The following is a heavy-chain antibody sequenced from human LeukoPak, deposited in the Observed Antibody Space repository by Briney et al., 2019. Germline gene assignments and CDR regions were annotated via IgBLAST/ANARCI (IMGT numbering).Heavy chain of an antibody. V-gene: IGHV3-7*03. J-gene: IGHJ4*02. CDR3: ARVFDFDWLYFDY. D-gene: IGHD3-9*01. CDR1: GFTFSSYW. Sequence: PGGSPRLSCAASGFTFSSYWMSWVRQAPGKGLEWVANIKQDGSEKYYVDSVKGRFTISRDNAKNSLYLQMNSLRAEDTAVYYCARVFDFDWLYFDYWGQGTLVTVSS. CDR2: IKQDGSEK.